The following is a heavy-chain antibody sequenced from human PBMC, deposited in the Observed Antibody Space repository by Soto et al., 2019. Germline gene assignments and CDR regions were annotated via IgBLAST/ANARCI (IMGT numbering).Heavy chain of an antibody. D-gene: IGHD3-9*01. J-gene: IGHJ4*02. CDR3: ARARLAVLRYCVWFPTPGAFDY. V-gene: IGHV1-69*13. CDR2: IIPIFGTA. CDR1: GGTFSSYA. Sequence: SVKVSCKASGGTFSSYAISWVRQAPGQGLEWMGGIIPIFGTANYAQKFQGRVTITADESTSTAYMELSSLRSEDTAVYYCARARLAVLRYCVWFPTPGAFDYGGPGTMATVSS.